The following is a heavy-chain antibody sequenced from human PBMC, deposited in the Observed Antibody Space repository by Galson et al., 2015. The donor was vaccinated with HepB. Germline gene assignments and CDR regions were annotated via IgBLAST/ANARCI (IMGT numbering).Heavy chain of an antibody. V-gene: IGHV4-4*01. CDR2: IYHSGST. CDR1: GGSISSGLW. J-gene: IGHJ4*02. Sequence: ETLSLTCAVSGGSISSGLWWSWVRQPPGKGLEWIGEIYHSGSTNYNPSLKSRVTISVDKPRNQFSLRLNSVTAADAAVYFCARDGYSHGSFDYWGQGTLVTVSS. CDR3: ARDGYSHGSFDY. D-gene: IGHD5-18*01.